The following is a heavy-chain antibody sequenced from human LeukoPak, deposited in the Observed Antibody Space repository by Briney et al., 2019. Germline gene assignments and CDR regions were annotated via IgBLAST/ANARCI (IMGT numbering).Heavy chain of an antibody. V-gene: IGHV4-39*07. J-gene: IGHJ3*02. D-gene: IGHD5-24*01. CDR2: IYYSGSA. Sequence: SETLSLTCTVSGGSISSSSYYWGWIRQPPGKGLEWIGSIYYSGSAYYNPSLKSRVTISVDTSKNQFSLKLSSVTAADTAVYYCARVVEMATIALDAFDIWGQGTMVTVSS. CDR1: GGSISSSSYY. CDR3: ARVVEMATIALDAFDI.